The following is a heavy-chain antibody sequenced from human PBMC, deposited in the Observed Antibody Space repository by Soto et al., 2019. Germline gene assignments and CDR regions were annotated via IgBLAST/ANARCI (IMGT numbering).Heavy chain of an antibody. D-gene: IGHD1-26*01. CDR2: IKNKANSYTT. Sequence: GGSLRLSCAASGFTFSAHYMDWVRQAPGKGLEWVGRIKNKANSYTTEYAASVEGRFTISREDSQNSLYLQMNSLKTEDTAVYYCARVSLVGPSGGRYFDYWGQGTLVTVSS. CDR1: GFTFSAHY. CDR3: ARVSLVGPSGGRYFDY. V-gene: IGHV3-72*01. J-gene: IGHJ4*02.